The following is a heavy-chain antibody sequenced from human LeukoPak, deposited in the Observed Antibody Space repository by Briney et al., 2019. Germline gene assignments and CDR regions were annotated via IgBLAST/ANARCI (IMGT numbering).Heavy chain of an antibody. V-gene: IGHV3-23*01. Sequence: GRSLRLSCAASGFTFSSYGMHWVRQAPGKGLELVSGIYGSDDKTVYGDAMKGRFTISRDNSKNTLYLQMNSLRADDTAVYYCAKTQGYYDAWGQGALVAVSS. J-gene: IGHJ5*02. D-gene: IGHD2-15*01. CDR2: IYGSDDKT. CDR3: AKTQGYYDA. CDR1: GFTFSSYG.